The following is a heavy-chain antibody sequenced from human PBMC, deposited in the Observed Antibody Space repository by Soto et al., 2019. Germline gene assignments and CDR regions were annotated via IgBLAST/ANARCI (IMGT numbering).Heavy chain of an antibody. D-gene: IGHD1-26*01. CDR3: ARHRLLTPPVY. CDR2: IYYSGTT. J-gene: IGHJ4*02. Sequence: SETLSLTCTVSGGSISSNNYYWGWIRQPPRKGLEWIGSIYYSGTTYYNPSLKNRLTIYVDTSKNQFSLKLSSVTAADTAVYYCARHRLLTPPVYWGQGTLVTVSS. V-gene: IGHV4-39*01. CDR1: GGSISSNNYY.